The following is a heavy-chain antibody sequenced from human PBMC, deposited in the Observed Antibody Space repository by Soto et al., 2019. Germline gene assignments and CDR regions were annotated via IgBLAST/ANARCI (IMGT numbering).Heavy chain of an antibody. J-gene: IGHJ3*02. V-gene: IGHV1-69*01. CDR3: ARGGEVVAQDLDAFDI. CDR2: IIPVFGTA. D-gene: IGHD3-22*01. Sequence: QVQLVQSGAEVKKPGSSVKVSCKASGGTFSSYAISWVRQAPGQGLEWMGGIIPVFGTANYAQKFQGRVTITADESTSTAYMELSSLRSEDTAVYYCARGGEVVAQDLDAFDIWGQGTMVTVSS. CDR1: GGTFSSYA.